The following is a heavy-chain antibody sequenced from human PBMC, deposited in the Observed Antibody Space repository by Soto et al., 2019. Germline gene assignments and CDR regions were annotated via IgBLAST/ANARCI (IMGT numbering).Heavy chain of an antibody. J-gene: IGHJ4*02. V-gene: IGHV5-51*01. CDR3: ARGVWFGELLHGYYFDY. CDR1: GYSFTSYW. Sequence: ASVKVSCKGSGYSFTSYWIGWVRQMPGKGLEWMGIIYPGDSDTRYSPSFQGQVTISADKSISTAYLQWSSLKASDTAMYYCARGVWFGELLHGYYFDYWGQGTLVTVSS. D-gene: IGHD3-10*01. CDR2: IYPGDSDT.